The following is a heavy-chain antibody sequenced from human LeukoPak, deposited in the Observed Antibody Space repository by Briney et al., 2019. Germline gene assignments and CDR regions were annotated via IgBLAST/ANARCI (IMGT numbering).Heavy chain of an antibody. CDR2: ISYDGSNK. J-gene: IGHJ6*04. CDR1: GFTFSSYA. V-gene: IGHV3-30*04. CDR3: ASATGGSGSYPDRLYYYYGMDV. D-gene: IGHD3-10*01. Sequence: GGSLRLSCAASGFTFSSYAIHWVRQAPGKGLEWVAVISYDGSNKYYADSVKGRFTISRDNSKNTLYLQMNSLRAEDTAVYYCASATGGSGSYPDRLYYYYGMDVWGKGTTVTVSS.